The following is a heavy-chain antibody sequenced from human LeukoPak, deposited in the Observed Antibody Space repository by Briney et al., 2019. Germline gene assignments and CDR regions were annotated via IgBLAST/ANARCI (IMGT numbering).Heavy chain of an antibody. CDR2: IQPDGIEN. CDR1: GFSFTSSC. J-gene: IGHJ3*02. Sequence: GGSLRLFCSASGFSFTSSCMTWVRQAPGKGLEWVAHIQPDGIENHYVDSVKDRFTLSRDNANNSLLLQMDRLKVEDTAMFYCATEGRSSSSLKIWGQGTMVTVSS. V-gene: IGHV3-7*04. D-gene: IGHD6-13*01. CDR3: ATEGRSSSSLKI.